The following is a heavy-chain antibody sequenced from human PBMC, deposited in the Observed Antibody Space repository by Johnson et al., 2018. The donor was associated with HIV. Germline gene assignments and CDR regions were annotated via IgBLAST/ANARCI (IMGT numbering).Heavy chain of an antibody. J-gene: IGHJ3*02. CDR2: ISYDGSNK. Sequence: QVQLVESGGGVVQPGRSLRLSCAASGFTFSSYAMHWVRQAPGKGLEWVAVISYDGSNKYYADSVKGRFTISRDNSKNTLYLQMNSLRAEDTAVYYCVKEASRGTVTQAPDAFDIWGQGTVVTVSS. D-gene: IGHD4-17*01. CDR3: VKEASRGTVTQAPDAFDI. CDR1: GFTFSSYA. V-gene: IGHV3-30-3*02.